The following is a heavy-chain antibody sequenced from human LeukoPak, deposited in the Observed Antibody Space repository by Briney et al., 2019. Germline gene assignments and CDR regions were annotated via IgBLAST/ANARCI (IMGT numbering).Heavy chain of an antibody. CDR1: GYTLTELS. CDR2: INTNTGNP. D-gene: IGHD5-12*01. Sequence: ASVKVSCKVSGYTLTELSMHWVRQAPGQGLEWMGWINTNTGNPTYAQGFTGRFVFSLDTSVSTAYLQISSLKAEDTAVYYRARTSGYDRELNWFDPWGQGTLVTVSS. CDR3: ARTSGYDRELNWFDP. J-gene: IGHJ5*02. V-gene: IGHV7-4-1*02.